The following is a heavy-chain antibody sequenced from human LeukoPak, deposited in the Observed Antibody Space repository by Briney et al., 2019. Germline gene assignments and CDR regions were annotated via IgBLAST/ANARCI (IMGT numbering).Heavy chain of an antibody. J-gene: IGHJ4*02. CDR3: AGYYYDSSGYPILKYYFDY. Sequence: GGSLRLSCAASGFTFSSYAMSWVRQAPGKGLEWVSAISGSGGSTYYADSVKGRFTISRDNSKNTLYLQMNSLRAEDTAVYYCAGYYYDSSGYPILKYYFDYWGQGTLVTVSS. CDR1: GFTFSSYA. CDR2: ISGSGGST. D-gene: IGHD3-22*01. V-gene: IGHV3-23*01.